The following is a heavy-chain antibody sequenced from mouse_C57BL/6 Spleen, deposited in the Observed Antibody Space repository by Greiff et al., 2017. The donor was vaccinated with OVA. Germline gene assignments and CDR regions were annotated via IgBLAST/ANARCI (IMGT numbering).Heavy chain of an antibody. J-gene: IGHJ2*01. D-gene: IGHD1-1*01. V-gene: IGHV1-72*01. Sequence: QVQLKQPGAELVKPGASVKLSCKASGYPFTSYWMHWVKQRPGRGLEWLGRIDPNSGGTKYNEKFKSKATLTVDKPSSTAYMQLSSLTSEDAAVYYCARDGSSFYFDYWGQGPTLTVSS. CDR2: IDPNSGGT. CDR1: GYPFTSYW. CDR3: ARDGSSFYFDY.